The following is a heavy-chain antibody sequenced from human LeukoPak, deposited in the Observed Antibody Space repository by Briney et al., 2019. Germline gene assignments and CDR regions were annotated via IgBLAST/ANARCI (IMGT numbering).Heavy chain of an antibody. CDR2: IYNSGST. CDR1: GGSISSYY. Sequence: PTETLSLTCTVSGGSISSYYWSWIRQPPGKGLEWIGYIYNSGSTNYNHSLKSRVTISEDMSNNQFSLKLSSVTAADTAVYYCARALRLWGGNSGVAFDIWGQGTMVTVSS. CDR3: ARALRLWGGNSGVAFDI. J-gene: IGHJ3*02. V-gene: IGHV4-59*01. D-gene: IGHD4-23*01.